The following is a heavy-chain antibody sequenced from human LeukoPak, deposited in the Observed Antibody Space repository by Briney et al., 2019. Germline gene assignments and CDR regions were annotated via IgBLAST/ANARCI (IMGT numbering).Heavy chain of an antibody. Sequence: SETLSLTCAVYGGSFSGYYWSWIRQPPGKGLEWIGEINHSGSTNYNPSLKSRVTISVDTSKNQFSLKLSSVTAADTAVYYCARLRVEWLLGRYYYYYMDVWGKGTTVTVSS. J-gene: IGHJ6*03. CDR1: GGSFSGYY. D-gene: IGHD3-3*01. V-gene: IGHV4-34*01. CDR3: ARLRVEWLLGRYYYYYMDV. CDR2: INHSGST.